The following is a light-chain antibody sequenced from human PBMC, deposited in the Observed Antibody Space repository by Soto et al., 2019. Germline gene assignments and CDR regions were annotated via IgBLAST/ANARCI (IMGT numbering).Light chain of an antibody. V-gene: IGKV3-20*01. CDR2: GVS. J-gene: IGKJ4*01. CDR1: QSVSSTY. CDR3: QQYGNLPLT. Sequence: IVSTQAPATLALSAGEGATLSSRASQSVSSTYLAWYQLKPGQAPRLLIYGVSSRATGIPDRFSGSGSGTDFALTISRLEPEDFAVYYCQQYGNLPLTFGGGTKVDI.